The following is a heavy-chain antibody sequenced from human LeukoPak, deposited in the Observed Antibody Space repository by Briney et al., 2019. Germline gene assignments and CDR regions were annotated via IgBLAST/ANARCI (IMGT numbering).Heavy chain of an antibody. V-gene: IGHV3-23*01. CDR1: GFTFSSYA. D-gene: IGHD5-18*01. CDR2: ISSSGGST. CDR3: AKDPLENIVYSYGPEAAYFDY. J-gene: IGHJ4*02. Sequence: GGSLRLSCAASGFTFSSYAMSWVRQAPGKGLEWVSAISSSGGSTYYADSVKGRFTISRDNSKNTLYLQMNSLRAEDTAVYYCAKDPLENIVYSYGPEAAYFDYWGQGTLVTVSS.